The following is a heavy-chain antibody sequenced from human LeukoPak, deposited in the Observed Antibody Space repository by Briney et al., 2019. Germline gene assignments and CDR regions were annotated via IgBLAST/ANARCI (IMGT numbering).Heavy chain of an antibody. J-gene: IGHJ4*02. CDR2: ISGSGGST. V-gene: IGHV3-23*01. D-gene: IGHD6-6*01. Sequence: GGSLRLSCGASGFTFSSYAMSWVRQAPGKGLEWVSTISGSGGSTYYADSVKGRFTISRDNSKNTLYLQMNSLRAEDTAVYFCARIGYASSSLDFWGQGALVTVSS. CDR1: GFTFSSYA. CDR3: ARIGYASSSLDF.